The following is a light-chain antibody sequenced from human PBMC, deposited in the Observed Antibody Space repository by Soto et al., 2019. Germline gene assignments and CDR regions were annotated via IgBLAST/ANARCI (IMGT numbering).Light chain of an antibody. CDR1: QSVSSN. J-gene: IGKJ1*01. Sequence: EIVMTQSPATLSVSPGERATLSCRASQSVSSNLAWYQQKPGQAPRLLVYGASNRATGIPARFSGSGSGTEFTLTISSLQSEDFAVYYCQQYNKWPPRTFGQGIKVEIK. V-gene: IGKV3-15*01. CDR2: GAS. CDR3: QQYNKWPPRT.